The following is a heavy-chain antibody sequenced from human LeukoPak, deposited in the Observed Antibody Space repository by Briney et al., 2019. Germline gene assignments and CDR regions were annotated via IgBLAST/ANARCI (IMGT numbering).Heavy chain of an antibody. CDR1: GFTFSSYA. J-gene: IGHJ4*02. D-gene: IGHD1-26*01. Sequence: GGSLRLSCAASGFTFSSYAMNWVRQAPGKGLEWVSAISGSGGSTYYADSVKGRFTISRDNSKNTLYLQMNSLRAEDTAVYYCAKDRVGARYYFDYWGQGTLVTVSS. CDR3: AKDRVGARYYFDY. V-gene: IGHV3-23*01. CDR2: ISGSGGST.